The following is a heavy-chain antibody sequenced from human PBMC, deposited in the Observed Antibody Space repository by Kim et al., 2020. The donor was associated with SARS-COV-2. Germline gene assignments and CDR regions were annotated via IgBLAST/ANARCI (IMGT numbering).Heavy chain of an antibody. Sequence: SETLSLTCGVSGASVTSKNSYWSWIRQPPGKGLEWIGCFYGSGNTKYSPSLQSRVSISVDTSKNQLSLKLKSLTAADTAIYYCARDVVGETQYYGMDVWG. CDR2: FYGSGNT. J-gene: IGHJ6*01. CDR3: ARDVVGETQYYGMDV. V-gene: IGHV4-61*01. CDR1: GASVTSKNSY. D-gene: IGHD2-15*01.